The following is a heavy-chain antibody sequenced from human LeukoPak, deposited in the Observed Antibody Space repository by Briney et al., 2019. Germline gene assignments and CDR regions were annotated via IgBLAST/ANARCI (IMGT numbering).Heavy chain of an antibody. Sequence: SQTLSLTCTVSGGSISSGSYYWSWIRQPPGKGLQWIGEINHSGSTNYNPSLKSRVTISVDKSKNQFSLKLSSVTAADTAVYYCARAVIAAAGASFDYWGQGTLVTVSS. CDR1: GGSISSGSYY. CDR3: ARAVIAAAGASFDY. V-gene: IGHV4-39*07. D-gene: IGHD6-13*01. J-gene: IGHJ4*02. CDR2: INHSGST.